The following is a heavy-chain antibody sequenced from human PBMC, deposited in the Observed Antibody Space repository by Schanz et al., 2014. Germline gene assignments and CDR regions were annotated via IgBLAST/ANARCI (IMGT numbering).Heavy chain of an antibody. CDR3: VKDLQRELLRDDHYYGMDV. J-gene: IGHJ6*02. CDR2: VCYDGSKK. V-gene: IGHV3-33*06. CDR1: GFSFSTYA. Sequence: QVQLVESGGGVVQPGGSLRLSCAASGFSFSTYAMNWVRQVPGKGLEWVAVVCYDGSKKYYADSVKGRFTTSRDNSKNTMYLQMNSLRAEDTAVYYCVKDLQRELLRDDHYYGMDVWGQGTTVTVSS. D-gene: IGHD1-26*01.